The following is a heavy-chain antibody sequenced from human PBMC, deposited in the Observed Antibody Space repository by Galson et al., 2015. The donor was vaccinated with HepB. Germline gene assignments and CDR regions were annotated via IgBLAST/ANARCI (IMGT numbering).Heavy chain of an antibody. J-gene: IGHJ4*02. Sequence: LTCTVSGGSVSSASYYWSWIRQPPGKGLESIEYIYFSGSTNYNPSLKSRVTISVDTSKNEFSLKLSSVTAADTAVYYCARAVVPAPAPFDYWGQGTLVTVSS. D-gene: IGHD2-2*01. CDR2: IYFSGST. CDR3: ARAVVPAPAPFDY. V-gene: IGHV4-61*01. CDR1: GGSVSSASYY.